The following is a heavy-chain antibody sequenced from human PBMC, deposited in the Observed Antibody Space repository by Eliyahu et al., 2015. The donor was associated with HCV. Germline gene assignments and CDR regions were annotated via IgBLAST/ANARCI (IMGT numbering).Heavy chain of an antibody. CDR3: ARDVYIREGIAVAGTYRDPETDY. Sequence: QVQLVQSGAEVKKPGASXKVSCKASGYXFTSXXXXWVRQAPGQGLEWMGWISAYNGNTNYAQKLQGRVTMTTDTSTSTAYMELRSLRSDDTAVYYCARDVYIREGIAVAGTYRDPETDYWGQGTLVTVSS. CDR1: GYXFTSXX. CDR2: ISAYNGNT. J-gene: IGHJ4*02. D-gene: IGHD6-19*01. V-gene: IGHV1-18*04.